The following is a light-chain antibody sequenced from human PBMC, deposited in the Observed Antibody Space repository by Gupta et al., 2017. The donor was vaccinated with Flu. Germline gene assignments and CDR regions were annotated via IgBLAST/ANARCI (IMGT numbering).Light chain of an antibody. CDR1: GSNIGAGYN. CDR3: QSYDSDRGDSKV. J-gene: IGLJ1*01. CDR2: VNN. V-gene: IGLV1-40*01. Sequence: QSVLTQPPSVSGAPGQTVTISCTGSGSNIGAGYNVHWYQQLPGKVPRLLIYVNNNRHSGVPDRFSASTSGASAALAITGLQAEEEADYYCQSYDSDRGDSKVFGTGTKVTVL.